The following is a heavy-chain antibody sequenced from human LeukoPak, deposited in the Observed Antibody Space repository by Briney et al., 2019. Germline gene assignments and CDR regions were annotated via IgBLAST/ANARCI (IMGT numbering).Heavy chain of an antibody. V-gene: IGHV3-48*01. D-gene: IGHD3-10*01. CDR2: ISSSSSTI. Sequence: GGSLRLSCAASGFTFSSYSMNWVRQAPGKGLEWVSYISSSSSTIYYADSVKGRFTISRDNSKNTLYLQMNSLRAEDTAVYYCAKGAIWFGEVFDYWGQGTLVTVSS. J-gene: IGHJ4*02. CDR1: GFTFSSYS. CDR3: AKGAIWFGEVFDY.